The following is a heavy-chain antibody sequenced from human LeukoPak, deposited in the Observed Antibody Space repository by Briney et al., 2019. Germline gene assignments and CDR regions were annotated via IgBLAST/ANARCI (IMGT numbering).Heavy chain of an antibody. CDR2: ITPNSGGT. V-gene: IGHV1-2*02. Sequence: ASVKVSCKASGYSFTDYNMLWLRQPPGQGLDWMGWITPNSGGTAHAQKFQGRATLTRDTSISTFYMELAMLTHDDPAVYYCARRYPVILTGYRTENCFDPCGQGTLVTVSA. CDR3: ARRYPVILTGYRTENCFDP. CDR1: GYSFTDYN. J-gene: IGHJ5*02. D-gene: IGHD3-9*01.